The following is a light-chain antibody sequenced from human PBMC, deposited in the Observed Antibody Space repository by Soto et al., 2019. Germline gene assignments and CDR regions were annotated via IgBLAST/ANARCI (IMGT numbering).Light chain of an antibody. V-gene: IGLV1-47*01. CDR2: RNN. J-gene: IGLJ3*02. CDR1: SSNIGSNY. CDR3: AAWDDSLSGVV. Sequence: QSALTQPPSASGTPGQRVTISCSGSSSNIGSNYVYWYQQLPGTAPKLLIYRNNQRPPGVPDRFSGSKSGTSASLAISGLRSEDEANYYCAAWDDSLSGVVFGGGTKLTVL.